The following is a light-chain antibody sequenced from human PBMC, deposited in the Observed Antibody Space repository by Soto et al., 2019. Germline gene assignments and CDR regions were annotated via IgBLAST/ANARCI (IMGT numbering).Light chain of an antibody. V-gene: IGKV3-20*01. CDR2: GAS. Sequence: EIVLTQSPGTLSLSPVERATLSCRASQSVSSNYLAWYQQKPGQAPRLLIYGASSRATGIPDRFSGSGSGTDITLTISRLEREDFAVYYCQQYGSSPPGLTFGGGTKVEIK. CDR1: QSVSSNY. J-gene: IGKJ4*01. CDR3: QQYGSSPPGLT.